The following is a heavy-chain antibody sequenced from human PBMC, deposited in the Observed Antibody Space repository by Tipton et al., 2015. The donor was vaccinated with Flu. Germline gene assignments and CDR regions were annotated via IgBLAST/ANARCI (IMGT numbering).Heavy chain of an antibody. Sequence: TLSLTCTVSGGSISSGSYYWSWIRQPAGKGLEWIGRIYTSGSTNYNPSLKSRVTISVDTSKNQFSLKLSSVTAADTAAYYCARLSGSYALDYWGQGTLVTVSS. V-gene: IGHV4-61*02. J-gene: IGHJ4*02. CDR2: IYTSGST. D-gene: IGHD1-26*01. CDR3: ARLSGSYALDY. CDR1: GGSISSGSYY.